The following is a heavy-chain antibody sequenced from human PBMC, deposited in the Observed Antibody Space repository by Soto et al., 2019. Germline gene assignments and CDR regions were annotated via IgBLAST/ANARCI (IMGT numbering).Heavy chain of an antibody. D-gene: IGHD3-22*01. CDR2: ISGSGGST. Sequence: GSLILCCAASGVTCSSYSMSWVRQAPGKGLEWVSAISGSGGSTYYADSVKGRFTISRDNSKNTLYLQMNSLRAEDTAVYYCANIGSYYDSSGYPRSWYYYGMDVWGQGTTVTVSS. J-gene: IGHJ6*02. V-gene: IGHV3-23*01. CDR3: ANIGSYYDSSGYPRSWYYYGMDV. CDR1: GVTCSSYS.